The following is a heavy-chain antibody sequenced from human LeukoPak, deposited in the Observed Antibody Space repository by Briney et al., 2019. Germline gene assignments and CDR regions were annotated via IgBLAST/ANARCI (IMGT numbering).Heavy chain of an antibody. Sequence: GGSLRLSCAASGFTFSSYGMHWGRQAPGPGLDRVAVISYDESNKYYSDSVKGRFIISRDNSKNTLYLQMISLRAEDTAVYYCAKDSDDYGELRDFDYWGQGTLVTVAS. J-gene: IGHJ4*02. CDR2: ISYDESNK. CDR1: GFTFSSYG. V-gene: IGHV3-30*18. D-gene: IGHD4-17*01. CDR3: AKDSDDYGELRDFDY.